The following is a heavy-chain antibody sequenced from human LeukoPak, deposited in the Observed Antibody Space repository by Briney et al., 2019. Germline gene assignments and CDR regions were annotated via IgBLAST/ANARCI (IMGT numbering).Heavy chain of an antibody. CDR3: AVAAAGTEEFDY. CDR1: GGSISSSSYY. Sequence: PSETLSLTCTVSGGSISSSSYYWGWIRQPPGKGLEWIGSIYYSGSTYYNPSLKSRVTISVDTSKNQFSLKLSSVTAADTAVYYCAVAAAGTEEFDYWGQGTLVTVSS. V-gene: IGHV4-39*07. CDR2: IYYSGST. J-gene: IGHJ4*02. D-gene: IGHD6-13*01.